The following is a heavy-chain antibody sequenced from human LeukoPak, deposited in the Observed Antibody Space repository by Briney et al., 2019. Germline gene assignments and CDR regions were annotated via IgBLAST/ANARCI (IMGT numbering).Heavy chain of an antibody. CDR2: IYHSGST. Sequence: PSETLSLTCTVSGGSISSTSYYWGWIRQPPGKGLEWIGSIYHSGSTYYNPSLKSRVTISVDTSKNQFSLELSSVTAADTAVYYCARDRKGTDFDYWGQGTLVTVSS. V-gene: IGHV4-39*07. D-gene: IGHD2-8*02. J-gene: IGHJ4*02. CDR1: GGSISSTSYY. CDR3: ARDRKGTDFDY.